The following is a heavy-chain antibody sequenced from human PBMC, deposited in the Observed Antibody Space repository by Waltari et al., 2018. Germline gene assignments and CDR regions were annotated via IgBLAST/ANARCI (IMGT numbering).Heavy chain of an antibody. CDR1: GDSLGTNY. J-gene: IGHJ3*02. V-gene: IGHV4-59*01. CDR2: VQSSGST. CDR3: ARALWRVGTRSDFFDI. Sequence: QVQLRESGPGLVKSSETLSLTCSVSGDSLGTNYWSWIRQSPGKGLEWIGYVQSSGSTDYNPSFRGRVTMSADASKNQFSLTLKSLTAADTATYFCARALWRVGTRSDFFDIWGRGTTVTVS. D-gene: IGHD1-7*01.